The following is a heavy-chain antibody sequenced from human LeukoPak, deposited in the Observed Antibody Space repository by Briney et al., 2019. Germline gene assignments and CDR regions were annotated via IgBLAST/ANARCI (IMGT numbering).Heavy chain of an antibody. CDR3: ARYIPARPGFDY. V-gene: IGHV4-34*01. Sequence: SETLSLTCAVYGGSFSGYYWSWIRQPPGKGLEWIGEINHSGSTNYNPSLKSRVTISVDTSKNQFSLKLSSETVADTAVYYCARYIPARPGFDYWGQGTLVTVSS. J-gene: IGHJ4*02. CDR2: INHSGST. D-gene: IGHD6-6*01. CDR1: GGSFSGYY.